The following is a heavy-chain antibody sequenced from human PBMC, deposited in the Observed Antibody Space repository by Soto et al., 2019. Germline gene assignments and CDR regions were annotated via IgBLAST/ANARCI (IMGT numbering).Heavy chain of an antibody. CDR3: VHRGPVDETGMGFDF. D-gene: IGHD3-9*01. CDR1: GFSLNSRGVG. Sequence: VSGPTLVNPTQTLTLTCTFSGFSLNSRGVGVGWVRQPPGKALEWLAIVYWDDDKRYRPSLRSRLSIRKDTPKNQVVLTLTNTDPVDTATYYCVHRGPVDETGMGFDFWGQGSLVTVS. J-gene: IGHJ4*02. V-gene: IGHV2-5*02. CDR2: VYWDDDK.